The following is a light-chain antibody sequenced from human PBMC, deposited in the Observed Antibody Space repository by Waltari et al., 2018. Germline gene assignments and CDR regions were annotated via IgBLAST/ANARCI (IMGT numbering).Light chain of an antibody. CDR3: TSWDDSLNAWV. Sequence: QSVLTQPPSASGTPGQTVSVSCSGSGSTIGRNYAYWYQHVPGTAPQLLIYRNEQRPSGVPDRFSGSKSGTSASLAISGLRSEDEADYFCTSWDDSLNAWVFGGGTKLTVL. V-gene: IGLV1-47*01. CDR2: RNE. J-gene: IGLJ3*02. CDR1: GSTIGRNY.